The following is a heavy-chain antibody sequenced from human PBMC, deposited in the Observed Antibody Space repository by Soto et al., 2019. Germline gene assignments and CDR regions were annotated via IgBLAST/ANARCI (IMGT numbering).Heavy chain of an antibody. CDR1: GYTFTSYD. D-gene: IGHD4-17*01. Sequence: GASVKVSCKASGYTFTSYDINWVRQATGQGLEWMGWMNPNSGNTGYAQKFQGRVTMTRNTSISTAYTELSSLRSEDTAVYYCARGRAPDLTTVTLLRDYYYYYMDVWGKGTTVTVSS. CDR2: MNPNSGNT. V-gene: IGHV1-8*01. J-gene: IGHJ6*03. CDR3: ARGRAPDLTTVTLLRDYYYYYMDV.